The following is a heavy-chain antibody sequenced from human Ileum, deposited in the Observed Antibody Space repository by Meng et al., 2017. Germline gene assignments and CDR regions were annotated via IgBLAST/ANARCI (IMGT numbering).Heavy chain of an antibody. Sequence: HVTLEEASPQLWKPSGTMPFTCAFSGTGWSWVRQPPGKGLEWIGKIFQSGRTNYNPSLKSRVTISIDKSKSQISLQLSAVTAADTAVYSCATSNDRDVYYLGYWGQGTLVTVSS. J-gene: IGHJ4*02. D-gene: IGHD3-22*01. CDR1: GTG. CDR3: ATSNDRDVYYLGY. V-gene: IGHV4-4*02. CDR2: IFQSGRT.